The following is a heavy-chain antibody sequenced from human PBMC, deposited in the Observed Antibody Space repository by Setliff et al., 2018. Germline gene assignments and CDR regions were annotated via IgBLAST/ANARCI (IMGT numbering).Heavy chain of an antibody. D-gene: IGHD6-6*01. CDR3: ARGYAARVGFGNWFDP. J-gene: IGHJ5*02. Sequence: SETLSLTCSVYGESFSNNYWSWIRQPPGKGLEWIGESSHSGSTSYSPSLKSRLTMSVDTSKNQFSLQLSSVTAADTAVFYCARGYAARVGFGNWFDPWGRGTLVTVSS. CDR2: SSHSGST. V-gene: IGHV4-34*01. CDR1: GESFSNNY.